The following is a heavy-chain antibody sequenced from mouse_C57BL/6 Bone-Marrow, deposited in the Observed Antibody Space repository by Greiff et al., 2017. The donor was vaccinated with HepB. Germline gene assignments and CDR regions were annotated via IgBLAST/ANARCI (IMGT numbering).Heavy chain of an antibody. CDR2: ISGGGGNT. J-gene: IGHJ4*01. Sequence: DVMLVESGGDLVKPGGSLKLSCAASGFTFSSYTMSWVRQTPEKRLEWVATISGGGGNTYYPDSVKGRVTISRDNAKNTLYLQMSSLRSEDTALYYCARSYDERGAMDYWGQGTSVTVSS. CDR3: ARSYDERGAMDY. CDR1: GFTFSSYT. D-gene: IGHD2-3*01. V-gene: IGHV5-9*01.